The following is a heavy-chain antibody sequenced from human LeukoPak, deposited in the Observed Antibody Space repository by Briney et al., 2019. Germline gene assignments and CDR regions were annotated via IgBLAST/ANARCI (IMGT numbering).Heavy chain of an antibody. J-gene: IGHJ4*02. Sequence: PGRSLRLSCAASGFTFSSYGMHWVRQAPGKGLEWVAVISYDGSSKYYADSVKGRFTISRDNSKNTLYLQMNSLRAEDTAVYYCAKDQYSSSWNQIDYWGQGTLVTVSS. CDR2: ISYDGSSK. D-gene: IGHD6-13*01. V-gene: IGHV3-30*18. CDR1: GFTFSSYG. CDR3: AKDQYSSSWNQIDY.